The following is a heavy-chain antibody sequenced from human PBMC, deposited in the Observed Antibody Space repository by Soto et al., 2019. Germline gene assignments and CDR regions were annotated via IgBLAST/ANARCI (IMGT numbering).Heavy chain of an antibody. Sequence: GGSLRLSCAASGFTFSSYAMNWVRQTPGKGLEWVSVISAGGAGTDYADSVKGRFTVSRDNSRNTLYLQVNSLRAEDTAVYYCAKGSGYYFENAGSKWLDPWGQGTLVTVSS. CDR3: AKGSGYYFENAGSKWLDP. J-gene: IGHJ5*02. CDR2: ISAGGAGT. CDR1: GFTFSSYA. V-gene: IGHV3-23*01. D-gene: IGHD3-3*01.